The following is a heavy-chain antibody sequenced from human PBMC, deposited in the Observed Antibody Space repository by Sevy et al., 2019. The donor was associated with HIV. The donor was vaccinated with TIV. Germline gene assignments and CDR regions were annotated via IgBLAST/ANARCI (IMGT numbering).Heavy chain of an antibody. CDR3: AKAHADCSGGTCYTAHYYYDMDV. CDR2: ISYAGDNK. J-gene: IGHJ6*02. V-gene: IGHV3-30*18. D-gene: IGHD2-15*01. CDR1: GFAFSDYA. Sequence: GGSLRLSCAASGFAFSDYAMHWVRQAPGKGLEWVAAISYAGDNKYFADSVKGRFTVSKDNCKNTLYLEMNSLRAEDTAVYYCAKAHADCSGGTCYTAHYYYDMDVWGRGATVTVSS.